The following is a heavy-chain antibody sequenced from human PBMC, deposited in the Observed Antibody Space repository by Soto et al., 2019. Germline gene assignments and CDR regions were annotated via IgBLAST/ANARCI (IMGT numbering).Heavy chain of an antibody. CDR3: AKAYFDFWSGSHYYQYGMDV. CDR1: GFTFSDYG. J-gene: IGHJ6*02. CDR2: ISNDGTNK. D-gene: IGHD3-3*01. V-gene: IGHV3-30*18. Sequence: QMQVVESGGGVVQPGRSLRLSCAASGFTFSDYGMHWVRQAPGKGLELVAVISNDGTNKYYGGSVKGRFTISRDNSKNTLSLQMNSLRGEDTAVYFCAKAYFDFWSGSHYYQYGMDVWGQGTTVTVSS.